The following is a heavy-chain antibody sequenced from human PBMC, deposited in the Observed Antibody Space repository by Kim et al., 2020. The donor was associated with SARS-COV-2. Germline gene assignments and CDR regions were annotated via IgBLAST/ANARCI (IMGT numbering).Heavy chain of an antibody. D-gene: IGHD6-13*01. Sequence: GGSLRLSCAASGFTFSSYAMSWVRQAPGKGLEWVSAISGSGGSTYYADSVKGRFTISRDNSKNTLYLQMNSLRAEDTAVYYCAKEVGYSSSYYNWFDPWGQGTLVTVSS. CDR1: GFTFSSYA. CDR2: ISGSGGST. CDR3: AKEVGYSSSYYNWFDP. J-gene: IGHJ5*02. V-gene: IGHV3-23*01.